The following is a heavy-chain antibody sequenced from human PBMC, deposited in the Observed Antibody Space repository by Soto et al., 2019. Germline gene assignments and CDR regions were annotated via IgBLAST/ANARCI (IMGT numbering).Heavy chain of an antibody. J-gene: IGHJ5*02. CDR2: IQQDGSEN. CDR3: VKGGLNLAVLLDA. CDR1: GFSFRSYG. Sequence: PVVPRRVPCAACGFSFRSYGISWGLHAPGKGLEWVANIQQDGSENYYVDSAKGRFTISRANSKNTLNLQMNSLRAEDTAVYHCVKGGLNLAVLLDARGQGTLVSVFS. V-gene: IGHV3-7*03. D-gene: IGHD2-15*01.